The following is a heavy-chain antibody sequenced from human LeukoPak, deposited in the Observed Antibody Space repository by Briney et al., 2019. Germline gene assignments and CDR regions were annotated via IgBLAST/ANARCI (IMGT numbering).Heavy chain of an antibody. J-gene: IGHJ4*02. D-gene: IGHD3-9*01. CDR2: ISGTGGTT. Sequence: GGSLRLSCVASGFTFSGSAMSWVRQAPGKGLEWVSAISGTGGTTYYVDSVKGRFTISRDNPKNTMYLQLFSLRVEDTAVYYCVKTDILRGHDNWGKGTLVTVS. CDR3: VKTDILRGHDN. V-gene: IGHV3-23*01. CDR1: GFTFSGSA.